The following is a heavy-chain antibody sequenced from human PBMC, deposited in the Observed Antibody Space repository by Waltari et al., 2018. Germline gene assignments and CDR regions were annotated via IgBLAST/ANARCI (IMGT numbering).Heavy chain of an antibody. D-gene: IGHD3-3*01. CDR3: ASLNYDLWSGDTFDY. J-gene: IGHJ4*02. V-gene: IGHV4-38-2*02. CDR2: IYHSGGT. Sequence: QVQLQESGPGLVTPSATLSLTCTVSGYSISSGYYWGWIRQPPGKGLEWIGRIYHSGGTYYNPSLKSRVTISVDTSKNQFSLKLSSVTAADTAVYYCASLNYDLWSGDTFDYWGQGTLVTVSS. CDR1: GYSISSGYY.